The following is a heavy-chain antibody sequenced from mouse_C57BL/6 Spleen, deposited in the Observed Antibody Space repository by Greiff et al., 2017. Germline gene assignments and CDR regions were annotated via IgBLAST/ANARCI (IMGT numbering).Heavy chain of an antibody. CDR3: ARSGGAYCDMDY. CDR1: GYSFTSYY. J-gene: IGHJ4*01. Sequence: EVQLQESGPGLAKPSQTLSLTCSVTGYSFTSYYWNWIRQFPGNKLEYIGYISDSGSTYYNPSLNSRISITRDTSKNHSYLQLNSVTPEDTATYYCARSGGAYCDMDYWGQGTSVTVSS. CDR2: ISDSGST. V-gene: IGHV3-8*01. D-gene: IGHD1-1*02.